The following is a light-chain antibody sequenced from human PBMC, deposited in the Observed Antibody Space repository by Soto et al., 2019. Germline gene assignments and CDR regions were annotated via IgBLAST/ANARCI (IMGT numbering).Light chain of an antibody. CDR3: QHYRTS. V-gene: IGKV3-20*01. J-gene: IGKJ4*01. CDR1: QSVSSSY. CDR2: GAS. Sequence: EIVLTQSPGTLSLSPGERATLSCRASQSVSSSYLAWYQQKPGQAPRLLLYGASSRATGIPDRFSGSGSGTDFTLTITRLEPEDFAVYYCQHYRTSFGGGTKVEIK.